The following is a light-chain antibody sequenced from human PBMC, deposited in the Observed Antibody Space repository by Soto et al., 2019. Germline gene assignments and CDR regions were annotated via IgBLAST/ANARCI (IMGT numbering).Light chain of an antibody. J-gene: IGKJ1*01. CDR2: RAS. CDR3: LQYHNLWA. V-gene: IGKV3-15*01. Sequence: IVMTQSPATLSVSPGKSATLSGRASQNINNNVAWYQHRPGQAPRLLIYRASTRATGVPARFSGSGSGTEFTLTISSLQSEDFTVYSCLQYHNLWAFGQGTKVEI. CDR1: QNINNN.